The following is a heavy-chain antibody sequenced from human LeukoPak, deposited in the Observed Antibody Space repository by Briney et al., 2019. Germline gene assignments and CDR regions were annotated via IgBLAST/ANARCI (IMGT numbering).Heavy chain of an antibody. CDR2: ISAYNGNT. V-gene: IGHV1-18*01. J-gene: IGHJ5*02. CDR1: GYTFTSYG. D-gene: IGHD3-10*01. Sequence: GASVKVSCKASGYTFTSYGISWVRQAPGQGLEWMGWISAYNGNTNYAQKLQGRVTMTTDTSTSTAYMELRSLRSDDTAVYYCARGIITMVRGVISWLDPWGQGTLVTVSS. CDR3: ARGIITMVRGVISWLDP.